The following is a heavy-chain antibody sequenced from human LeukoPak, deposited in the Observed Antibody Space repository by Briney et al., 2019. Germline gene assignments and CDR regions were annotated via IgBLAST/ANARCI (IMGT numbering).Heavy chain of an antibody. CDR1: DYSISSGYY. CDR3: ARHAGYYDSSGYYYFDY. J-gene: IGHJ4*02. D-gene: IGHD3-22*01. V-gene: IGHV4-38-2*02. Sequence: PSETLSLTCTVSDYSISSGYYWGWIRQPPGKGLEWIGYIYYSGSTNYNPSLKSRVTISVDTSKNQFSLKLSSVTAADTAVYYCARHAGYYDSSGYYYFDYWGQGTLVTVSS. CDR2: IYYSGST.